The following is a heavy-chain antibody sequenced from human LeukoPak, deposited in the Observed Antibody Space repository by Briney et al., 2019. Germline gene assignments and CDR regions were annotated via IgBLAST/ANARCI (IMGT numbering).Heavy chain of an antibody. D-gene: IGHD3-3*01. J-gene: IGHJ6*02. Sequence: SETLSLTCAVSGGSISGYYWSWIRQPPGKGLEWIGYIYDSGSTNYNPSLKSRVTISVDTSKNQFSLKLNSVTAADTAVYYCARVGGTNFYYYGLDVWGQGTTVTVSS. CDR1: GGSISGYY. CDR3: ARVGGTNFYYYGLDV. V-gene: IGHV4-59*01. CDR2: IYDSGST.